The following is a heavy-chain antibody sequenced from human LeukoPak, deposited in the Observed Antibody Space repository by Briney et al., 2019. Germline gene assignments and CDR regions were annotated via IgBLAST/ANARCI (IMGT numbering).Heavy chain of an antibody. V-gene: IGHV3-21*01. CDR2: ISSSSSYI. CDR3: ARVRFAYYDSSGPFDY. J-gene: IGHJ4*02. D-gene: IGHD3-22*01. Sequence: GGSLRLSCAASGFTFSSYSMNWVRQAPGKGLEWVSSISSSSSYIYYADSVKGRFTISRDNSKNTLYLQMNSLRAEDTAVYYCARVRFAYYDSSGPFDYWGQGTLVTVSS. CDR1: GFTFSSYS.